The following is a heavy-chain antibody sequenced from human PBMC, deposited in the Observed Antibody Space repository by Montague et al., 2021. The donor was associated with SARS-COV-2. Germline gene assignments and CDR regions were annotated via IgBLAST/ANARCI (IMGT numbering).Heavy chain of an antibody. J-gene: IGHJ4*02. Sequence: SLRLSCAASGFTFSSYGMHWVRQAPSKGLEWVAVIWYDGSNKYYADSAKGRFTISRDNSKNTLYLQMNSLRAEDTAVYYCARDREPEGIDYWGQGTLVTVSS. CDR1: GFTFSSYG. CDR2: IWYDGSNK. D-gene: IGHD1-14*01. CDR3: ARDREPEGIDY. V-gene: IGHV3-33*01.